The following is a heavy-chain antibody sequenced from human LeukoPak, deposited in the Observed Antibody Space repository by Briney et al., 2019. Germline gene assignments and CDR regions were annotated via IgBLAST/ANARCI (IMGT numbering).Heavy chain of an antibody. D-gene: IGHD3-3*01. CDR1: GGTFSSYA. J-gene: IGHJ3*02. CDR3: ARGDFWSGLGAFDI. CDR2: MNPNSGNT. Sequence: ASVKVSCKASGGTFSSYAINWVRQATGQGLEWMGWMNPNSGNTGYAQKFQGRVTITRNTSISTAYMELSSLRSEDTAVYYCARGDFWSGLGAFDIWGQGTMVTVSS. V-gene: IGHV1-8*03.